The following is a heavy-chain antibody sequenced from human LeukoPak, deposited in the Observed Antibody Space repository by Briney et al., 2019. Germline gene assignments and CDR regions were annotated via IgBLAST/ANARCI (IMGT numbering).Heavy chain of an antibody. J-gene: IGHJ4*02. CDR3: AREEYSSSWLPHYFDY. CDR1: GFTFSSYE. CDR2: ISSSGSTI. D-gene: IGHD6-13*01. Sequence: GGSLRLSCAASGFTFSSYEMNWVRQAPGKGLEWVSYISSSGSTIYYADSVKGRFTISRDNAKNSLYLKMNSLRAEDTAVYYCAREEYSSSWLPHYFDYWGQGTLVTVSS. V-gene: IGHV3-48*03.